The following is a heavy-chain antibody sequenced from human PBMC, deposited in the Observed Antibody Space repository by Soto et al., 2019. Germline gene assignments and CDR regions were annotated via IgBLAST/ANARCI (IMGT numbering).Heavy chain of an antibody. V-gene: IGHV1-58*01. J-gene: IGHJ3*02. Sequence: ASVKVSCKASGFTFTSSAVQWVRQARGQRLEWIGWIVVGSGNTNYAQKFQERVTITRDMSTSTAYMELSSLRSEDTAVYYCAAAFLDDSSGYYYLDAFDIWGQGTMVTVSS. CDR3: AAAFLDDSSGYYYLDAFDI. CDR1: GFTFTSSA. D-gene: IGHD3-22*01. CDR2: IVVGSGNT.